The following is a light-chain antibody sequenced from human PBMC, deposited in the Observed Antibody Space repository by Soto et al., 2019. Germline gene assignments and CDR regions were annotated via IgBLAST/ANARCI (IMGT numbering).Light chain of an antibody. CDR2: LGS. Sequence: DIVMTQSPLSLPVTPGEPASISCRSTQSLLHSNAYNYLDWYVQKPGPSPQLLIYLGSNRASGVPDRCSGSGSGTEFTLKISRVEAEDVGIYYCMQALQTPLTFGGGTKGEI. V-gene: IGKV2-28*01. J-gene: IGKJ4*01. CDR1: QSLLHSNAYNY. CDR3: MQALQTPLT.